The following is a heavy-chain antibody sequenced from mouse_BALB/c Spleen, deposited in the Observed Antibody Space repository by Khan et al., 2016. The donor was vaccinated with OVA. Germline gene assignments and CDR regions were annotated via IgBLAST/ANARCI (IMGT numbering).Heavy chain of an antibody. J-gene: IGHJ2*02. Sequence: QVQLKQSGAELVRPWASVTLSCKASGYPFTTYWINWLKQRPGQGIEWIGHLYPSDSFTNYNQQFKDKATFSVDKSSCSVYMQLSSPASEGSAVCYSTRGDPWNFDDWCQGTSLTVSS. D-gene: IGHD2-13*01. CDR1: GYPFTTYW. CDR3: TRGDPWNFDD. V-gene: IGHV1-69*02. CDR2: LYPSDSFT.